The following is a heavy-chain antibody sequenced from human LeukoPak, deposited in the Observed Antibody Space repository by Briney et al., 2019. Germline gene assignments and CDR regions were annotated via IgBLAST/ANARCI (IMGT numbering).Heavy chain of an antibody. Sequence: GGSLRLSCAASGFTFSNYAMNWVRQAPGKGLEWVSAISASGGSTYYADSVRGRFTISRDDSKNTLYLQMNSLRAEDTAVYYCAIPLSITMIGNAFDIWGQGTMVTVSS. CDR2: ISASGGST. CDR1: GFTFSNYA. V-gene: IGHV3-23*01. CDR3: AIPLSITMIGNAFDI. D-gene: IGHD3-22*01. J-gene: IGHJ3*02.